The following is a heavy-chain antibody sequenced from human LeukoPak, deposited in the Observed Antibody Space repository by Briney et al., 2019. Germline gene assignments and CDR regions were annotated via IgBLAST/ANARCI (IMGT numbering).Heavy chain of an antibody. CDR3: ARDNYGGILDF. CDR1: GFTFTRYT. J-gene: IGHJ4*02. CDR2: VLYDGSNK. D-gene: IGHD2-21*01. Sequence: PGRSLRLSCAASGFTFTRYTIHWVRQAPGKGLEWVAVVLYDGSNKYYADSVRGRFTPSRDNSKNTLSLQMNTLRAEDTAVYYCARDNYGGILDFWGQGTLVTVSS. V-gene: IGHV3-30*04.